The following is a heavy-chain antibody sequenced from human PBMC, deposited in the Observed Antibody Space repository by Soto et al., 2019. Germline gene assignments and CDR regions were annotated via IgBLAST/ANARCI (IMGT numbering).Heavy chain of an antibody. CDR1: GDSVSSNSAA. CDR3: ARDRMITFGGVIVSHYYYGMDV. J-gene: IGHJ6*02. Sequence: SQTLSLTCAISGDSVSSNSAAWNWIRQSPSRGLEWLGRTYYRSKWYNDYAVSVKSRITINPDTSKNQFSLQLNSVTPEDTAVYYCARDRMITFGGVIVSHYYYGMDVWGQGTTVTSP. D-gene: IGHD3-16*02. V-gene: IGHV6-1*01. CDR2: TYYRSKWYN.